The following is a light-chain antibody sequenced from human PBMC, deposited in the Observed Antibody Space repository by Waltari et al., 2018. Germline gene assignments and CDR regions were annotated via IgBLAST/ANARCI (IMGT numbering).Light chain of an antibody. J-gene: IGKJ1*01. CDR3: QQYYPAPPRT. Sequence: DIVMTQSPDSLAVSLGERATINCKSSQSLFSSSKNKNFLAWFQQKPGQPPKLLIYWASTRESGVPDRFSGSGSGTEFTLTISSLQAEDVAVYYCQQYYPAPPRTFGQGTKVEIK. CDR2: WAS. CDR1: QSLFSSSKNKNF. V-gene: IGKV4-1*01.